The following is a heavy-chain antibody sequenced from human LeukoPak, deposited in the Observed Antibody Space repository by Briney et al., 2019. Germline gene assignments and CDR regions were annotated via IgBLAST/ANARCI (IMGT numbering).Heavy chain of an antibody. J-gene: IGHJ4*02. CDR1: GYTLTELS. Sequence: ASVKVSCKVSGYTLTELSMHWVRQAPGKGLEWMGGFDPEDGETIYAQKFQGRVTMTEDTSTDTAYMELSSLRSEDTAVYYCATVGYYYGSGSYYNLDYWGQGTLVTVSS. CDR2: FDPEDGET. V-gene: IGHV1-24*01. CDR3: ATVGYYYGSGSYYNLDY. D-gene: IGHD3-10*01.